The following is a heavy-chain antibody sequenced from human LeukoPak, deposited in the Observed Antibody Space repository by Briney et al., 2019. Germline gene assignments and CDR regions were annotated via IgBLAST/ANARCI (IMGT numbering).Heavy chain of an antibody. CDR1: GFTFSSYA. D-gene: IGHD6-13*01. CDR3: AKEEHSSSWYSAREKNFDY. Sequence: PGGSLRLSCAASGFTFSSYAMSWVRQAPGKGLEWVSAISGSGGSTYYADSVKGRFTISRDNSKNTLYLQMNSLRAEDTAVYYCAKEEHSSSWYSAREKNFDYWGQGTLVTVSS. V-gene: IGHV3-23*01. CDR2: ISGSGGST. J-gene: IGHJ4*02.